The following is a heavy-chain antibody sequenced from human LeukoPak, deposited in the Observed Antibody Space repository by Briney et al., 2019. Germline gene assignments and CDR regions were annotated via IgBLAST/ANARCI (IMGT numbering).Heavy chain of an antibody. Sequence: SVKVSCKASGGTFSSYAISWVRQAPGQGLEWMGGIIPIFGTANYAQKFQGRVTITADESTSTAYMELSSLRSEDTAVYYCARNFGDYGDYGSVDVWGQGTTVTVSS. V-gene: IGHV1-69*13. D-gene: IGHD4-17*01. J-gene: IGHJ6*02. CDR1: GGTFSSYA. CDR3: ARNFGDYGDYGSVDV. CDR2: IIPIFGTA.